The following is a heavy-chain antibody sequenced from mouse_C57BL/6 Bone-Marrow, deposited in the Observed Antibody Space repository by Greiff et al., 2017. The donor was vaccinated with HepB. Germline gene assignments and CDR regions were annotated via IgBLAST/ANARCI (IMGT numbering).Heavy chain of an antibody. CDR2: IDPNSGGT. D-gene: IGHD1-1*01. CDR3: ARKITTVDLPYWYFDV. Sequence: QVQLQQSGAELVKPGASVKLSCKASGYTFTSYWMHWVKQRPGRGLEWIGRIDPNSGGTKYNEKFKSKATLTVDKPSSTAYMQLSSLTSEDSAVYYCARKITTVDLPYWYFDVWGTGTTVTVSS. CDR1: GYTFTSYW. V-gene: IGHV1-72*01. J-gene: IGHJ1*03.